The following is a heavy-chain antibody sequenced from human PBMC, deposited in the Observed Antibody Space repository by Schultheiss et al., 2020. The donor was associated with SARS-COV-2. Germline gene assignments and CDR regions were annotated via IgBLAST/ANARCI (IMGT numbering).Heavy chain of an antibody. CDR1: GFTFSSYS. J-gene: IGHJ3*02. CDR2: ISYDGSNK. Sequence: GESLKISCAASGFTFSSYSMNWVRQAPGKGLEWVAVISYDGSNKYYADSVKGRFTISRDNSKNTLYLQMNSLRAEDTAVYYCARDGWIVATICTFDIWGQGTMVTVSS. D-gene: IGHD5-12*01. CDR3: ARDGWIVATICTFDI. V-gene: IGHV3-30*03.